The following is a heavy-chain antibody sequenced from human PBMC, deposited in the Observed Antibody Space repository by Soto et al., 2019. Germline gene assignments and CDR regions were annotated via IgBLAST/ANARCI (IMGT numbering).Heavy chain of an antibody. Sequence: SETLSLTCAVYGGSFSGYYWSWIRQPPWKGLEWIGEINHSGYTNYNPSLKSRLTMSVDTSKSQFSLKLSSVTAADTALYYCARGISNYYGSGSYYNADYGMDVWGQGTTVTVSS. CDR3: ARGISNYYGSGSYYNADYGMDV. D-gene: IGHD3-10*01. CDR2: INHSGYT. CDR1: GGSFSGYY. V-gene: IGHV4-34*01. J-gene: IGHJ6*02.